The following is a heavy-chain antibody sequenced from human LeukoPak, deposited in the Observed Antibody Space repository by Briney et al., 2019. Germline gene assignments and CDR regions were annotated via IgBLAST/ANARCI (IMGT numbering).Heavy chain of an antibody. D-gene: IGHD6-13*01. CDR2: IYYSGST. V-gene: IGHV4-59*01. Sequence: SETLSLTCTVSGGSISSYYWSWIRQPPGKGLEWIGYIYYSGSTNYNPSLKSRVTISVDTSKNQFSLKLSSVTATDTAVYYCARGVGSSSWWFDYWGQGTLVTVPS. CDR1: GGSISSYY. J-gene: IGHJ4*02. CDR3: ARGVGSSSWWFDY.